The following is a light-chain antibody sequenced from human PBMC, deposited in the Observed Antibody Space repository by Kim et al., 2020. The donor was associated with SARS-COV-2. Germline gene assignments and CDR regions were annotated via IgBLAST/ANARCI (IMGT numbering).Light chain of an antibody. Sequence: SYELTQPPSVSVSTGQTVSITCSGDKLGDKYACWYQQQPGQSPVMVIYEDTKRPSGIPERFSGSNSGNTATLTISGTQATDEDDYHCQAWDSSIVVFCGG. CDR3: QAWDSSIVV. CDR1: KLGDKY. J-gene: IGLJ2*01. V-gene: IGLV3-1*01. CDR2: EDT.